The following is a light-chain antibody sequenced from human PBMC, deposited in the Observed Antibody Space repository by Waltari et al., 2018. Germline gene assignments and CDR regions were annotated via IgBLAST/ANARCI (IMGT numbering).Light chain of an antibody. Sequence: DIQMTQSPSSLSASVGDRVTITCRASQDITNHLALYQQKPGKVPKLLIYSASTLEAGVPSRFSGSGSVTEYTLTISSLQPEDVATYYCQKYNGAPQTFGQGTKVEIK. CDR3: QKYNGAPQT. J-gene: IGKJ1*01. V-gene: IGKV1-27*01. CDR1: QDITNH. CDR2: SAS.